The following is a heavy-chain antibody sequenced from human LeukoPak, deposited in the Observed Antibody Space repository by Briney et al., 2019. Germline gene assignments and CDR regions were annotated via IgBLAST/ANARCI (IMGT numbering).Heavy chain of an antibody. CDR1: GYSISSGYY. V-gene: IGHV4-38-2*01. J-gene: IGHJ6*03. D-gene: IGHD3-16*01. CDR2: IYHSGST. CDR3: ARLWGPKFYMDV. Sequence: PSETLSLTCAVSGYSISSGYYWGWIRQPPGKGLEWIGSIYHSGSTYYNPSLKSRVTISVDTSKNQFSLELSSVTAADTAVYYCARLWGPKFYMDVWGKGTTVTVSS.